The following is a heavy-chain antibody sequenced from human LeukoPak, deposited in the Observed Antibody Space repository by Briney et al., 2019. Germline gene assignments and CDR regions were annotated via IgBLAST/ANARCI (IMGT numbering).Heavy chain of an antibody. D-gene: IGHD5-24*01. V-gene: IGHV1-8*01. Sequence: ASVKVSCTASGYTFTSYDINWVRQATGQELEWMGWMNPNSGNTGYAQKFQGRVTMTRNTSISTAYMELSSLRSEDTAVYYCARVGTRNKGGGYNYALNYWGQGTLVTVSS. CDR1: GYTFTSYD. CDR3: ARVGTRNKGGGYNYALNY. J-gene: IGHJ4*02. CDR2: MNPNSGNT.